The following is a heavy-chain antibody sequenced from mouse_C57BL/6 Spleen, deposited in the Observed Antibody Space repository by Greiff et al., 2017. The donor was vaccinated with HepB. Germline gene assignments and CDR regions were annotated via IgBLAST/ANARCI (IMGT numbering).Heavy chain of an antibody. Sequence: VQLQQPGAELVKPGASVKLSCKASGYTFTSYWMQWVKQRPGQGLEWIGEIDPSDSYTNYNQKFKGKATLTVDTSSSTAYMPRSSLTSEDSAVYYCARAPNWGYAMDYWGQGTSVTVSS. D-gene: IGHD4-1*01. CDR3: ARAPNWGYAMDY. CDR2: IDPSDSYT. CDR1: GYTFTSYW. V-gene: IGHV1-50*01. J-gene: IGHJ4*01.